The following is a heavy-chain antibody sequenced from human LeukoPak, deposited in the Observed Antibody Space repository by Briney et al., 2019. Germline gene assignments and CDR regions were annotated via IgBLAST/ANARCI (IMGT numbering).Heavy chain of an antibody. CDR3: ARGSGFSFDY. CDR2: INHGGST. Sequence: PSETLSLTCAVYGGSFSGYYWSWIRQPPGKGLEWIGEINHGGSTNYNPSLKSRVTISGDTSKNQFSLKLSSVTAADTAVFYCARGSGFSFDYWGQGTLVTVSS. CDR1: GGSFSGYY. D-gene: IGHD2/OR15-2a*01. J-gene: IGHJ4*02. V-gene: IGHV4-34*01.